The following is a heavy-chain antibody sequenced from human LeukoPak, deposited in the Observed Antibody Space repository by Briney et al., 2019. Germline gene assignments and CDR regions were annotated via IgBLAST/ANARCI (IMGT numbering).Heavy chain of an antibody. Sequence: PSETLSLTCTVSGGSISSSSYYWGWIRQPPGKGLEWIGSIYYSGSTYYNPSLKSRVTISVDTSKNQFSLKLSSVTAADTAVYYCARSRGYSYGYPLFDYRGQGTLVTVSS. D-gene: IGHD5-18*01. CDR3: ARSRGYSYGYPLFDY. CDR1: GGSISSSSYY. V-gene: IGHV4-39*01. J-gene: IGHJ4*02. CDR2: IYYSGST.